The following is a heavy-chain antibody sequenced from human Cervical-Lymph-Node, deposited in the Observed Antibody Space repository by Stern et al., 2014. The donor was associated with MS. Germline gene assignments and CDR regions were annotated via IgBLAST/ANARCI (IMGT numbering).Heavy chain of an antibody. CDR1: GYSFSRYA. D-gene: IGHD3-22*01. Sequence: QVQLVQSGSELKKPGASVKVSCKASGYSFSRYAMNWVRQAPGQGLEWMGWINTHTGNATYAQGFTGRFVFTLDTSVSTAYMQISSLKAEDTAVYYCARGISMIVVDMGYWGQGTLVTVSS. V-gene: IGHV7-4-1*02. CDR2: INTHTGNA. CDR3: ARGISMIVVDMGY. J-gene: IGHJ4*02.